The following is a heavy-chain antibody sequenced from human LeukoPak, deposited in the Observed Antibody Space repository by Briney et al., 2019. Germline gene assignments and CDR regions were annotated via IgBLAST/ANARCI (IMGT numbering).Heavy chain of an antibody. CDR2: IHTSGNT. CDR1: GVSLSTDH. V-gene: IGHV4-4*08. Sequence: SETLSLTLTVSGVSLSTDHWSWIRQPPGKGLEWIGDIHTSGNTKYNPSLKSRVSISLDTSKNQVSLNLTSVTAADTAVYYCARRSSANAGVRGGYYYYYLDVWGKGNTVTVS. J-gene: IGHJ6*03. D-gene: IGHD3-3*01. CDR3: ARRSSANAGVRGGYYYYYLDV.